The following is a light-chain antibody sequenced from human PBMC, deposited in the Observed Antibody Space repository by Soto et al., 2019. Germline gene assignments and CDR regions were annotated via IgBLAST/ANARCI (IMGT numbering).Light chain of an antibody. CDR2: GDN. V-gene: IGLV1-44*01. CDR1: SSNIGSNI. CDR3: AAWDDSLNGAV. J-gene: IGLJ7*01. Sequence: QSVLTQPPSASGTPGQRVTISCSGSSSNIGSNIVNWYQQLPGTAPKLLIYGDNQRPSGVPDRFSGSKSGTLASLAIRGLQSEDEADYYCAAWDDSLNGAVFGGGTQLTVL.